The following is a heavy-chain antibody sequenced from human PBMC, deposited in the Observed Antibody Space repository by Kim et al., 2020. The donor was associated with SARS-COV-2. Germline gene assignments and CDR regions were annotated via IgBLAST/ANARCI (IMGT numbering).Heavy chain of an antibody. D-gene: IGHD3-9*01. Sequence: GGSLRLSCAASGFTFSSYSMNWVRQAPGKGLEWVSSISSSSSYIYYADSVKGRFTISRDNAKNSLYLQMNSLRAEDTAVYYCARDEPYDILVNYYGMDVWGQGTTVTVSS. CDR2: ISSSSSYI. CDR3: ARDEPYDILVNYYGMDV. J-gene: IGHJ6*02. CDR1: GFTFSSYS. V-gene: IGHV3-21*01.